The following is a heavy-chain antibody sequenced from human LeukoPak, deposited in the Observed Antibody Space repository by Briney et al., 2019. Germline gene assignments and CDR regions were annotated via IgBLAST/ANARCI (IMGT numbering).Heavy chain of an antibody. D-gene: IGHD2-21*02. Sequence: GESLRLSCAASGFTFSIYSMNWVRQAPGKGLEWVSYISRSGRTIYYADSVRGRFTISRDNAKNSLSLQMNSLRVEDTAVYYCARATFCGGDCSSPYWYFDLWGRGTLVTVSS. CDR1: GFTFSIYS. J-gene: IGHJ2*01. CDR3: ARATFCGGDCSSPYWYFDL. V-gene: IGHV3-48*01. CDR2: ISRSGRTI.